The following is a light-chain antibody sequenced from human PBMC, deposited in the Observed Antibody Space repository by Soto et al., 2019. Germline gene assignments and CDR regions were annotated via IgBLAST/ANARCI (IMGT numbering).Light chain of an antibody. Sequence: QSALTQPASVSGSPGQSITISCTGTSSDVGGYNYVSWYQQHPGKAPKLMIYDVNNRPSGVSNRFSGSKSGNTASLTISGLQAEDEADYYCTSYPSSSTLHVVFGGGTKLTVL. J-gene: IGLJ2*01. CDR3: TSYPSSSTLHVV. CDR1: SSDVGGYNY. CDR2: DVN. V-gene: IGLV2-14*03.